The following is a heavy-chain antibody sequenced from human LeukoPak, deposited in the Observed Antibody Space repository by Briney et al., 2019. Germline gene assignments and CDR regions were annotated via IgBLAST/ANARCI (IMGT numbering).Heavy chain of an antibody. J-gene: IGHJ6*02. D-gene: IGHD3-10*01. CDR1: GFTFSRFG. V-gene: IGHV3-30*18. CDR2: IRDDGSRA. Sequence: GGSLRLSCAASGFTFSRFGMHWVRQAPGKGLEWVAVIRDDGSRAYYADSVKGRLTVSRDNSEGTLFLQMNSLIPEDTAVYYCAKKLVPYVGSGYGLAVWGQGTTVIVSS. CDR3: AKKLVPYVGSGYGLAV.